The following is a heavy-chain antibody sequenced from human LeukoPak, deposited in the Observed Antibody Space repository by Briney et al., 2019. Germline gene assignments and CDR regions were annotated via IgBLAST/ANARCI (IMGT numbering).Heavy chain of an antibody. D-gene: IGHD6-6*01. CDR1: GGTFSNYA. CDR3: ASSHRLGRSNWFDP. J-gene: IGHJ5*02. Sequence: GSSVKVSCKASGGTFSNYAISWVRQAPGQGLEWMGGIIPIFGTANYAQKFQGRVTITADESTSTAYMELSSLRSEDTAVYYCASSHRLGRSNWFDPWGQGTLVTVSS. CDR2: IIPIFGTA. V-gene: IGHV1-69*01.